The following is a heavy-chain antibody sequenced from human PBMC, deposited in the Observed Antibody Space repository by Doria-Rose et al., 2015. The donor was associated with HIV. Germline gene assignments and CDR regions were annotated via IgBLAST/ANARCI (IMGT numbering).Heavy chain of an antibody. V-gene: IGHV2-26*01. D-gene: IGHD6-13*01. Sequence: QITLKESGPVLVKPTETLTLTCTVSGVSLSSPGMGVSWIRQPPRKALEWLAHIFSDDERSYKTSLKSRLTISRGTSKSQAVLTMTDMDPVDTATYYCARIKSSRWYHKYYFDFWGQGTLVIVSA. J-gene: IGHJ4*02. CDR3: ARIKSSRWYHKYYFDF. CDR1: GVSLSSPGMG. CDR2: IFSDDER.